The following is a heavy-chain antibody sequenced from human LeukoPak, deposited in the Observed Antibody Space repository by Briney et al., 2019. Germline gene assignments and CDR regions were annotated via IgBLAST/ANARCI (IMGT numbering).Heavy chain of an antibody. CDR3: ARHGPRSSTSCSSYYDFWSGYRFNWFDP. D-gene: IGHD3-3*01. Sequence: PSETLSLTCTVSGGSISSSSYYWGWIRQPPGKGLEWIGSIYYSGSTYYNPCLKSRVTISVDTSKNQFSLKLSSVTAADTAVYYCARHGPRSSTSCSSYYDFWSGYRFNWFDPWGQGTLVTVSS. J-gene: IGHJ5*02. CDR2: IYYSGST. CDR1: GGSISSSSYY. V-gene: IGHV4-39*01.